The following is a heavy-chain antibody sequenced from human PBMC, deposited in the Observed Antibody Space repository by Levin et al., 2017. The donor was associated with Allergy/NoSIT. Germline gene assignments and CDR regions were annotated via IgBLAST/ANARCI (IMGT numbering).Heavy chain of an antibody. Sequence: LSLTCAASGFTFSSYGMHWVRQAPGKGLEWVAVISYDGSNKYYADSVKGRFTISRDNSKNTLYLQMNSLRAEDTAVYYCAKDHGGWYFDYWGQGTLVTVSS. V-gene: IGHV3-30*18. CDR1: GFTFSSYG. D-gene: IGHD6-19*01. J-gene: IGHJ4*02. CDR3: AKDHGGWYFDY. CDR2: ISYDGSNK.